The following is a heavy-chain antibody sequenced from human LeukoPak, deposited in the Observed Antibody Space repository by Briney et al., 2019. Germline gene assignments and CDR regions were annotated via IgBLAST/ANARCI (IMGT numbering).Heavy chain of an antibody. J-gene: IGHJ6*02. V-gene: IGHV3-66*01. D-gene: IGHD3-3*01. CDR2: IYSGGST. Sequence: GGSLRLSCAASGFTVSSNYMSWVRQAPGKGLEWVSVIYSGGSTYYADSVKGRFTISRDNSKNTMYLQMNSLRAEDTAVYYCARDRRDYDFWSGYYDTPTYYYYYGMDVWGQGTTVTVSS. CDR3: ARDRRDYDFWSGYYDTPTYYYYYGMDV. CDR1: GFTVSSNY.